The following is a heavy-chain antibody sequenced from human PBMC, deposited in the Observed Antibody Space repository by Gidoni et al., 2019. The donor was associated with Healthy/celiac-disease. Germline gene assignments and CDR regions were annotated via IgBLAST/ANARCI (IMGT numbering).Heavy chain of an antibody. CDR3: ARDKWFGELLRYYFDY. Sequence: QVQLVESGGGVVQPGRSLRLSCAASGFTFSSYGMHRVRQAPGKGLEWVAVISYDVRNKYYADSVKGRFTISRDNSKNTLYLQMNSLRAEDTAVYYCARDKWFGELLRYYFDYWGQGTLVTVSS. D-gene: IGHD3-10*01. CDR2: ISYDVRNK. V-gene: IGHV3-30*03. CDR1: GFTFSSYG. J-gene: IGHJ4*02.